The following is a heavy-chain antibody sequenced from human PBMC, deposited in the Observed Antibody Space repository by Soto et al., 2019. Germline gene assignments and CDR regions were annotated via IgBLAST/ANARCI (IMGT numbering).Heavy chain of an antibody. CDR2: ISGSGGRT. V-gene: IGHV3-23*01. J-gene: IGHJ6*02. CDR1: GLTLSIYA. D-gene: IGHD6-13*01. CDR3: AKEVVVASAGRSQYYYYGLDV. Sequence: GSLRLACAAAGLTLSIYAMSWVRQAPGKGLEWVSVISGSGGRTYYADSVKGRFTMSRDNSKNTLYLQMNSLRDEDTAVYYCAKEVVVASAGRSQYYYYGLDVWGRGTTVTVSS.